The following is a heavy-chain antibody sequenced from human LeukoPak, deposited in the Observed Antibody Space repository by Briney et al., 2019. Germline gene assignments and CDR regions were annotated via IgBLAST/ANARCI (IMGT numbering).Heavy chain of an antibody. J-gene: IGHJ4*02. CDR2: IYSGGST. V-gene: IGHV3-66*01. CDR1: GFTVSSNY. CDR3: ARDVRFGELGDY. D-gene: IGHD3-10*01. Sequence: GGSLRLSCAASGFTVSSNYMSWVRQAPGMGLEWVSVIYSGGSTYYADSVKGRFTISRDNSKNTLYLQMNSLRAEDTAVYYCARDVRFGELGDYWGQGTLVTVSS.